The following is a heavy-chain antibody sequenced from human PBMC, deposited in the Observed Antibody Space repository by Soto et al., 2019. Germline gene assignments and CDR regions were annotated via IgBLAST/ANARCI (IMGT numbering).Heavy chain of an antibody. CDR3: AGGRRYSSYYFDY. Sequence: XSVKVSFNASGYTFTSYAMHLVRHSPGQRLEWMGWINAGNGNTKYSQKFQGRVTITRDTSASTAYMELSSLTSEDTAVYYCAGGRRYSSYYFDYWGQGTLVTVSS. CDR2: INAGNGNT. CDR1: GYTFTSYA. J-gene: IGHJ4*02. V-gene: IGHV1-3*01. D-gene: IGHD6-13*01.